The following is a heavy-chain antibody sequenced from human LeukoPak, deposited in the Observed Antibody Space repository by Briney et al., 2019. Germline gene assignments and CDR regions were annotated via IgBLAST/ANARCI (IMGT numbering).Heavy chain of an antibody. Sequence: PSETLSLTCAVYGGSFSGYYWSWIRQPPGKGLEWIGEINHSGSTNYNPSLKSRVTISVDPSKNQFSLKLSSVTAADTAVYYCARGLNYDILTGPTPFDYWGQGTLVTVSS. CDR2: INHSGST. D-gene: IGHD3-9*01. CDR1: GGSFSGYY. J-gene: IGHJ4*02. CDR3: ARGLNYDILTGPTPFDY. V-gene: IGHV4-34*01.